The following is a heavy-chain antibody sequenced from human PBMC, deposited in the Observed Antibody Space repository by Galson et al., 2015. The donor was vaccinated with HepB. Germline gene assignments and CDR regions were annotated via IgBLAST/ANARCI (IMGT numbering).Heavy chain of an antibody. Sequence: TLSLTCTVSGGPISSGSHYWIWVRQPPGKRLEWIGYIFYSGSTNFTPSLRSRVTMSVDTSKSQFSLSLRSVTVADTAVYYCARGFGARIQTLDSWGQGTLVTVSS. J-gene: IGHJ4*02. CDR2: IFYSGST. V-gene: IGHV4-61*01. CDR1: GGPISSGSHY. CDR3: ARGFGARIQTLDS. D-gene: IGHD3-10*01.